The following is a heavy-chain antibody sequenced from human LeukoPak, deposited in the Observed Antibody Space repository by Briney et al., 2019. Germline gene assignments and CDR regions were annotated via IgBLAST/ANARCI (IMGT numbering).Heavy chain of an antibody. Sequence: ASVKVSCKASGYTFTGYYMHWVRQAPGQGLEWMGWINPNSGGTNYAQKFQGRVTMTRDTSISTAYMELSRLRSDDTAVYYCARDRTAGGTTAQHYYYYMDVWGKGTTVTVSS. J-gene: IGHJ6*03. D-gene: IGHD1-7*01. CDR1: GYTFTGYY. CDR3: ARDRTAGGTTAQHYYYYMDV. V-gene: IGHV1-2*02. CDR2: INPNSGGT.